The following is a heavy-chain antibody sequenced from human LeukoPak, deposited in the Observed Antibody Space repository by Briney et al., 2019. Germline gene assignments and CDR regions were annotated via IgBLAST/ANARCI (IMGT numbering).Heavy chain of an antibody. D-gene: IGHD3-10*01. Sequence: PGGSLRLSCAASGFTFSTSWMNWVRRAPGKGLGWVALIKEHGSEIYHADSVKGRFTISRDDAASSLYLQMHSLRAEDTAVYYCATDRGTYWGQGTLVTVSS. CDR1: GFTFSTSW. CDR3: ATDRGTY. V-gene: IGHV3-7*01. CDR2: IKEHGSEI. J-gene: IGHJ4*02.